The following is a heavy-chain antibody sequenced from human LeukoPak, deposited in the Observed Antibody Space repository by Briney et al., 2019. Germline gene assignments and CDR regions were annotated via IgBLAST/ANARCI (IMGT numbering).Heavy chain of an antibody. CDR2: IYYSGST. CDR1: GGSISSYY. D-gene: IGHD5-12*01. V-gene: IGHV4-59*12. Sequence: PSETLSLTCTVSGGSISSYYWSWIRQPPGKGLEWIGYIYYSGSTNYNPSLKSRVTMSVDTSKNQFSLKLSSVTAADTAVYYCARAPSGAEYSGHQYYFDYWGQGTLVTVS. J-gene: IGHJ4*02. CDR3: ARAPSGAEYSGHQYYFDY.